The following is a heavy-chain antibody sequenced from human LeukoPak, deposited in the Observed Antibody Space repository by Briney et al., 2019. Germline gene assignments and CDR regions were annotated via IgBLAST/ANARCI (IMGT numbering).Heavy chain of an antibody. V-gene: IGHV3-53*01. D-gene: IGHD3-10*02. CDR3: ARGLLFGELFSY. Sequence: GGSLRLSCAASGFTVSSNYMSWVRQAPGKGPEWVSVIYSGGSTYYADSVKGRFTISRDNSKNTLYLQMNSLRAEDTAVYYCARGLLFGELFSYWGQGTLVTVSS. CDR2: IYSGGST. CDR1: GFTVSSNY. J-gene: IGHJ4*02.